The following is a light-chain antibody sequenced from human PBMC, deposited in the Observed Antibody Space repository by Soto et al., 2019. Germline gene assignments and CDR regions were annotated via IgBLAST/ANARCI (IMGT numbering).Light chain of an antibody. V-gene: IGKV3-15*01. Sequence: EIVMTQSPATLSVSPGERATLSCRASQSISSNLAWYQQKPGQAPRLLMFRTSSRATGFPARFSGSGSGTDFTLTISRLEPEDFAVYYCQQYVSIPLTFGGGTKVDIK. CDR3: QQYVSIPLT. J-gene: IGKJ4*01. CDR2: RTS. CDR1: QSISSN.